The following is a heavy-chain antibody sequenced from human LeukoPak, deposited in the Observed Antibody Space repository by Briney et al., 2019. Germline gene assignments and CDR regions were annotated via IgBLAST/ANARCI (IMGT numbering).Heavy chain of an antibody. J-gene: IGHJ3*02. V-gene: IGHV3-48*03. Sequence: GGSLRLSCAASGFTFSSYEMNWVRQAPGKGLEWVSYISGSGSTIYSADSVKGRFTISRDNTKNSLYLQMNSLRAEDTAIYYCAREVGYCSSTSCRDAFDIWGQGTMVTVSS. CDR2: ISGSGSTI. D-gene: IGHD2-2*01. CDR1: GFTFSSYE. CDR3: AREVGYCSSTSCRDAFDI.